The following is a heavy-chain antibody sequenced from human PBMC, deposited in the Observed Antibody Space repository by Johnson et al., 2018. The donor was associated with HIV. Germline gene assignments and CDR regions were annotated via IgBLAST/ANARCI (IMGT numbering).Heavy chain of an antibody. CDR1: GFTFDDYA. Sequence: VQLVESGGGLVQPGRSLRLSCAASGFTFDDYAMHWVRQAPGKGLEWVSGISWNSGSIGYADSVKGRFTISRDNSKNTLFLQMNSLRPEDTAVYYCARGYCTHGVCYTKVDAFDIWGQGTMVTVSS. D-gene: IGHD2-8*01. CDR3: ARGYCTHGVCYTKVDAFDI. J-gene: IGHJ3*02. V-gene: IGHV3-9*01. CDR2: ISWNSGSI.